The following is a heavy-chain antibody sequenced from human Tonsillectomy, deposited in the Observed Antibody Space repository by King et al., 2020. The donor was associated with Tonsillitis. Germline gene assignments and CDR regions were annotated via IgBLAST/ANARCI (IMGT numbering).Heavy chain of an antibody. CDR2: INPNSGGT. V-gene: IGHV1-2*02. CDR3: ARDLSYYSSGYFGY. Sequence: QLVQSGAEVKKPGASVRVSCKASGYTFNDYYIHWVRQAPGQGPEWMGWINPNSGGTNYAKRFKGRVTLTSDSSISTSYVELSRLRSDDTAIYYCARDLSYYSSGYFGYWGQGTLVTVSS. CDR1: GYTFNDYY. D-gene: IGHD3-22*01. J-gene: IGHJ4*02.